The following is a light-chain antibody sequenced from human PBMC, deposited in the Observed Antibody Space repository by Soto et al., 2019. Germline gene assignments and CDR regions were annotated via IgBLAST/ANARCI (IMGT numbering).Light chain of an antibody. CDR1: XXXIGTYT. J-gene: IGLJ3*02. Sequence: QSVLTXPPSASGTPGQRVXXXXSXXXXXIGTYTVNWYQQLPGTAPKLLIYTDYQRPSGVPDRFSGSKSGTSASLAISGLQSEDEADYYCASWDDSLSGGVFGGGTKLTVL. CDR2: TDY. CDR3: ASWDDSLSGGV. V-gene: IGLV1-44*01.